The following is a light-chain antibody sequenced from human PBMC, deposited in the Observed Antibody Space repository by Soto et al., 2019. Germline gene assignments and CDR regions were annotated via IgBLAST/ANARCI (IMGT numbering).Light chain of an antibody. CDR3: ATWDVSLSDYV. CDR2: SNN. J-gene: IGLJ1*01. Sequence: QSVLTQPPSASGTPGQRVTISCSGSSSNIESNTVNWYQQVPGTAPKVLIYSNNQRPSGVPDRFSGSKSGTSASLATSGLQSEDEADYYCATWDVSLSDYVFGTGTKLTVL. V-gene: IGLV1-44*01. CDR1: SSNIESNT.